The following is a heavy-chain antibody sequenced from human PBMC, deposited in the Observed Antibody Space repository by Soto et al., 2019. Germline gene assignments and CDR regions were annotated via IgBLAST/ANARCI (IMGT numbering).Heavy chain of an antibody. CDR1: GYSFTSYW. V-gene: IGHV5-51*01. CDR3: ARNVMLVVPNYYYYYGIDV. CDR2: IYPGDSDT. J-gene: IGHJ6*02. Sequence: GESLKISCKGSGYSFTSYWIGWVRQMPGKGLEWMGIIYPGDSDTRYSPSFQGQVTISADKSISTAYLQWSSLKASDTAMYYCARNVMLVVPNYYYYYGIDVRAQRTTVTGSS. D-gene: IGHD2-2*01.